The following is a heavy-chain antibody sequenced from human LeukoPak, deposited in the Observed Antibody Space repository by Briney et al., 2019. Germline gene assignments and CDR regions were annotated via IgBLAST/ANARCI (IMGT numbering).Heavy chain of an antibody. CDR3: ARGLLPDVVVTAIYYFDP. CDR2: ISRSSSDM. V-gene: IGHV3-21*01. Sequence: GGSLRLSCAASGLTFTSYSLHWVRQPPGRGLEWVSSISRSSSDMYYADSVMGRFTISRDNAKNSLYLQMNNLRAEDTAVYYCARGLLPDVVVTAIYYFDPWGQGTLVTVSS. D-gene: IGHD2-21*02. J-gene: IGHJ5*02. CDR1: GLTFTSYS.